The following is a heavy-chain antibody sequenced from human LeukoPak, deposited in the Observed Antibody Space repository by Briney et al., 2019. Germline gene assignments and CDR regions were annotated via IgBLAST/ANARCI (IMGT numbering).Heavy chain of an antibody. CDR2: INHSGST. Sequence: SETLTLTCAVYGGSFSGYYWSWIRQPPGKGLEWIGEINHSGSTNYNPSLKSRVTISVDTSKNQFSLKLSSVTAADTAVYYCARGPRRFYYYGMDVWGQGTTVTVSS. CDR1: GGSFSGYY. J-gene: IGHJ6*02. V-gene: IGHV4-34*01. D-gene: IGHD3-3*01. CDR3: ARGPRRFYYYGMDV.